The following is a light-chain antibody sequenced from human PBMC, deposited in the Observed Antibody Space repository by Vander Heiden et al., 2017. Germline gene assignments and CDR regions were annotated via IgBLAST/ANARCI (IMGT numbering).Light chain of an antibody. Sequence: SSELTQPPSVSVSPGQTASIACPGDKLGYNYTCWYQQKAGQSSVLVIYQDSKRPSGIPERFSGSNSGDTATLTISGTQAMDEADYYWQAWESITHVVFGGGTKLTVL. CDR2: QDS. CDR1: KLGYNY. CDR3: QAWESITHVV. V-gene: IGLV3-1*01. J-gene: IGLJ2*01.